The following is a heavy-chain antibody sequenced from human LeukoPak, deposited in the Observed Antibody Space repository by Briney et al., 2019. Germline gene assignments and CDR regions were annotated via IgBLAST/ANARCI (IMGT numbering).Heavy chain of an antibody. CDR3: ARSIGLTGGGVDV. V-gene: IGHV3-11*01. D-gene: IGHD3-9*01. Sequence: PGGSLRLSCAASGFTFSEYNMNWGRQAPGKGLEWVSYITDSGNTIHYADSVKGRFTISRDNAKNSLYLQMNSLRAEDTAVYYCARSIGLTGGGVDVWGQGTTVTVSS. J-gene: IGHJ6*02. CDR2: ITDSGNTI. CDR1: GFTFSEYN.